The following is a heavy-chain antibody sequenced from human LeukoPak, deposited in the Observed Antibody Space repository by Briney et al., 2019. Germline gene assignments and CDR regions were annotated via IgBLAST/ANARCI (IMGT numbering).Heavy chain of an antibody. CDR3: ARESFEEPGPFDY. J-gene: IGHJ4*02. CDR1: GYTFTSYA. CDR2: INAGNGNT. D-gene: IGHD1-14*01. V-gene: IGHV1-3*01. Sequence: ASVKVSCKASGYTFTSYAMHWVRQAPGQRLEWMGWINAGNGNTKYSQKFQGRVTITRDTSASTAYMELSSLRSEDTAVYYCARESFEEPGPFDYWGQGTLVTVSS.